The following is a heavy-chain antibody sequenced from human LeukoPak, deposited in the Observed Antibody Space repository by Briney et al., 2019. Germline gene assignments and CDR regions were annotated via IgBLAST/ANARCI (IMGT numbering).Heavy chain of an antibody. J-gene: IGHJ2*01. Sequence: SETLSLTCTVSGGSISSYYWSWIRQPPGKGLERIGYIYYSGSTNYNPSLKSRVTISVDTSKNQFSLKLSSVTAADTAVYYCARGFNRSYWYFDLWGRGTLVTVSS. D-gene: IGHD1-14*01. CDR2: IYYSGST. CDR1: GGSISSYY. V-gene: IGHV4-59*01. CDR3: ARGFNRSYWYFDL.